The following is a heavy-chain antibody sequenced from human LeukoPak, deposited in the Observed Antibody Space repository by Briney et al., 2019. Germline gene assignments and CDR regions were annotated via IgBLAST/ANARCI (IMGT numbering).Heavy chain of an antibody. CDR3: ARGKGANYLDAFDI. D-gene: IGHD4/OR15-4a*01. V-gene: IGHV3-33*08. CDR2: IWYDGSNE. CDR1: GFTFSSYA. Sequence: PGGSLRLSCAVSGFTFSSYAMSWVRQAPGKGLEWVAVIWYDGSNENYADSVKGRFTISRDNSKNTLYLQMNSLRAEDTAVYYCARGKGANYLDAFDIWGQGTMVTVSS. J-gene: IGHJ3*02.